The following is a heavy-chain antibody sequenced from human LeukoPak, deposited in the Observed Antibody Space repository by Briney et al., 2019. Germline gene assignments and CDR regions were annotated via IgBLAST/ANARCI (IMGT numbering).Heavy chain of an antibody. CDR2: ISGSGGST. J-gene: IGHJ6*03. Sequence: GGSLRLSCAASGFTLSSYAMSWVRQAPGKGLEWVSAISGSGGSTYYADSVKGRFTISRDNSKNTLYLQMNSLRAEDTAVYYCANTYYDILTGYYDYYYMDVWGKGTTVTVSS. CDR1: GFTLSSYA. CDR3: ANTYYDILTGYYDYYYMDV. V-gene: IGHV3-23*01. D-gene: IGHD3-9*01.